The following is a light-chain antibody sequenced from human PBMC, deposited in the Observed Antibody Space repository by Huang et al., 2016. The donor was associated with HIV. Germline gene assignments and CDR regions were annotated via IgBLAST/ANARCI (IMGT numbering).Light chain of an antibody. Sequence: DIVMTQSPDSLAVSLGERATINCKSSQSVLDISNNKNYLAWYQQKPGQPPKLLMYWASSRESGVPDRFSGSGSGTDFTLTISSLQAEDVAIYYCQQYYSTLPYTFGQGTKLEIK. CDR1: QSVLDISNNKNY. V-gene: IGKV4-1*01. CDR2: WAS. J-gene: IGKJ2*01. CDR3: QQYYSTLPYT.